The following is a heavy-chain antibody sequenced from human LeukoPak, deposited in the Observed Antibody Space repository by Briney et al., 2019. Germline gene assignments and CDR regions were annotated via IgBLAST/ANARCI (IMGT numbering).Heavy chain of an antibody. Sequence: ASVKVSCKASGYTFTGYYMHWVRQAPGQGLEWMGWINPNSGGTNYARKFQGRVTMTRDTSISTAYMELSRLRSDDTAVYYCARAAVTTVLDYWGQGTLVTVSS. CDR3: ARAAVTTVLDY. D-gene: IGHD4-11*01. CDR1: GYTFTGYY. J-gene: IGHJ4*02. CDR2: INPNSGGT. V-gene: IGHV1-2*02.